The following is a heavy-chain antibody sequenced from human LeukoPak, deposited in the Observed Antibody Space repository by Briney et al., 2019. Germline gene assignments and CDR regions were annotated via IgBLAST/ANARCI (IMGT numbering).Heavy chain of an antibody. Sequence: GGSLRLSCAASRFTFSNYGVNWVRQAPGKGLEWVSYINSRSSTIYYADSVRGRFTISRDNAKNSLYLQMNSLKAEDTAIYYCAREVGTPQAFDIWGQGTVVTVSS. CDR1: RFTFSNYG. V-gene: IGHV3-48*01. CDR2: INSRSSTI. J-gene: IGHJ3*02. CDR3: AREVGTPQAFDI. D-gene: IGHD1-26*01.